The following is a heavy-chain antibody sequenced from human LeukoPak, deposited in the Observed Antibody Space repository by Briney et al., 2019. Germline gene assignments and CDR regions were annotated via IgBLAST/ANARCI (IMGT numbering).Heavy chain of an antibody. V-gene: IGHV4-4*07. J-gene: IGHJ5*02. D-gene: IGHD6-13*01. Sequence: PSETLSLTCTVSGGSISSYYWSWIWQPAGKGLEWIGRIYTSGSTNYNPSLKSRVTMSVDTSKNQFSLKLSSVTAADTAVYYCARDRMVTGYSSSWYANWFDPWGQGTLVTVSS. CDR3: ARDRMVTGYSSSWYANWFDP. CDR2: IYTSGST. CDR1: GGSISSYY.